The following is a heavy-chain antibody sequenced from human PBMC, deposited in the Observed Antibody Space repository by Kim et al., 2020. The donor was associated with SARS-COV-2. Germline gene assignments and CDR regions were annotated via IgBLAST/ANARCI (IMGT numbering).Heavy chain of an antibody. J-gene: IGHJ4*02. Sequence: AYSVKGRFTISRDNSKNTLYLQMSSLRAEDTAVYYCAKDRRGIAAAADYWGQGTLVTVSS. CDR3: AKDRRGIAAAADY. D-gene: IGHD6-13*01. V-gene: IGHV3-30*02.